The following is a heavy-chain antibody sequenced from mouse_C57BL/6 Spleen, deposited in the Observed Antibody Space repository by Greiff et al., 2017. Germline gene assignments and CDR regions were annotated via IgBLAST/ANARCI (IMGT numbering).Heavy chain of an antibody. D-gene: IGHD1-1*01. Sequence: QVQLKQPGAELVMPGASVKLSCKASGYTFTSYWMHWVKQRPGQGLEWIGEIDPSDSYTNYNQKFKGKSTLTVDKSSSTAYMQLSSLTSEDSAVYYCARTPFYYAFAYWGQGTLVTVSA. J-gene: IGHJ3*01. CDR2: IDPSDSYT. CDR3: ARTPFYYAFAY. V-gene: IGHV1-69*01. CDR1: GYTFTSYW.